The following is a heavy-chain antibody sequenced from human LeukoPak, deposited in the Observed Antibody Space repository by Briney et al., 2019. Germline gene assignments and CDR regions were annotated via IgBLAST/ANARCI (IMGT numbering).Heavy chain of an antibody. CDR3: ARASKNYDILTGYSPLDY. J-gene: IGHJ4*02. V-gene: IGHV3-11*01. CDR2: ISSSGSTI. CDR1: GFTFSDYY. D-gene: IGHD3-9*01. Sequence: GGSLRLSCAASGFTFSDYYMSWIRQAPGKGLEWVSYISSSGSTIYYADSVKGRFTISRDNAKNSLYLQMNSLRAEDTAVYYCARASKNYDILTGYSPLDYWGQGTLVTVSS.